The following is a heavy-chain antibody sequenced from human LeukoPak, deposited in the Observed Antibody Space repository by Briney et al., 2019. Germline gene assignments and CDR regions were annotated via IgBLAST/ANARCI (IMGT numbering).Heavy chain of an antibody. V-gene: IGHV3-20*04. CDR3: ARVSRPHYYDSSGYRNYFDY. CDR1: GFTFDDYG. D-gene: IGHD3-22*01. CDR2: INWNGGST. Sequence: PGGSLRLSCAASGFTFDDYGMSWVRQALGKGLERVSGINWNGGSTGYADSVKGRSTISRDNAKNSLYLQMNSLRAEDTALYYCARVSRPHYYDSSGYRNYFDYWGQGTLVTVSS. J-gene: IGHJ4*02.